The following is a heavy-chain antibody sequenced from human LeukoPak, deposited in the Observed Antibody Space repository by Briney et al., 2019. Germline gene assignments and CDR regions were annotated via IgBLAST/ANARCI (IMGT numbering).Heavy chain of an antibody. V-gene: IGHV3-66*01. CDR3: AKDGAVDYVWEPLDY. CDR1: GFTVSSNY. J-gene: IGHJ4*02. Sequence: PGGSLRLSCAASGFTVSSNYMSWVRQAPGKGLEWVSVIYSGGSTYYADSVKGRFTISRDNSKNTLYLQMNSLRAEDTAVYYCAKDGAVDYVWEPLDYWGQGTLVTVSS. D-gene: IGHD3-16*01. CDR2: IYSGGST.